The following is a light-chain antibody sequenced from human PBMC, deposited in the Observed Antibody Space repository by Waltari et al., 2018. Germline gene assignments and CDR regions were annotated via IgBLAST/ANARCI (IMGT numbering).Light chain of an antibody. CDR1: SSDVGGYNY. J-gene: IGLJ3*02. Sequence: QSALTQPASVSGSPGQSITISCTGTSSDVGGYNYVSWYQQHHGKAHKLMIYDVTKRPSGVSTRFSGSKSGNTASLTISGLQAEDEADYYCSSFTSSSTLRVFGGGTKLTVL. V-gene: IGLV2-14*01. CDR3: SSFTSSSTLRV. CDR2: DVT.